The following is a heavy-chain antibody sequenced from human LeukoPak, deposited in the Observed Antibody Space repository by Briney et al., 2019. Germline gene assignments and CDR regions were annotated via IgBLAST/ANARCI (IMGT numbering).Heavy chain of an antibody. V-gene: IGHV4-38-2*02. CDR3: ARVTGYRIEDYFDY. CDR1: GYSISTSYY. D-gene: IGHD6-13*01. J-gene: IGHJ4*02. Sequence: SETLSLTCTISGYSISTSYYWGWIRQPPGKGLEWIGSIYHSGNTYYNPSLKSRVTISVDTSKNQFSLKLRSVTAADTAVCYCARVTGYRIEDYFDYWGQGTLVTVSS. CDR2: IYHSGNT.